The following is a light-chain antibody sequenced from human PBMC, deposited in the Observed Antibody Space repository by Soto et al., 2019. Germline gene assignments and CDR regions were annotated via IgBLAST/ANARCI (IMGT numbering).Light chain of an antibody. Sequence: QAVVTQEPSLTVSPGGTVPLTCGSRTGAVTSGHYPYWFQQKPGQAPRTLIYDTSNKHSWTPARFSGSLLGGKAALTLSGAQPEDEAEYYCLLSYSGARGVFGGGTKLTVL. CDR2: DTS. CDR3: LLSYSGARGV. J-gene: IGLJ3*02. V-gene: IGLV7-46*01. CDR1: TGAVTSGHY.